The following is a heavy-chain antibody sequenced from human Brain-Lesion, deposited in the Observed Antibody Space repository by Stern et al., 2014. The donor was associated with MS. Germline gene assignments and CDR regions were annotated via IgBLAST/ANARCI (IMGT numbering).Heavy chain of an antibody. V-gene: IGHV4-31*03. CDR1: GSSVNNGGRY. Sequence: VQLVESGPGLVKPSQTLSLTCTVSGSSVNNGGRYWSWIRQYPGKGLEGIGYISYSGNTYYNPSLQSRLTISTDTSKNQYSLKLRSVTAADTALYYCARVTEFMRFFYSDYWGQGTQVTVSS. CDR3: ARVTEFMRFFYSDY. J-gene: IGHJ4*02. D-gene: IGHD3-3*01. CDR2: ISYSGNT.